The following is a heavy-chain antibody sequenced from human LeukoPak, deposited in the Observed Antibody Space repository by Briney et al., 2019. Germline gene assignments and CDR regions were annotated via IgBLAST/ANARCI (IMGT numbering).Heavy chain of an antibody. D-gene: IGHD2-2*01. J-gene: IGHJ4*02. Sequence: GASVKVSCKPSGYTFTVNYLHWVRQAPGQGLEWVGWMNPNSGGTNYAQKFQGRVTMTRDTSISTAYTELSSLTSDDTAVYYGTRGAGTSWFDYWGQGSLVTVSS. V-gene: IGHV1-2*02. CDR2: MNPNSGGT. CDR3: TRGAGTSWFDY. CDR1: GYTFTVNY.